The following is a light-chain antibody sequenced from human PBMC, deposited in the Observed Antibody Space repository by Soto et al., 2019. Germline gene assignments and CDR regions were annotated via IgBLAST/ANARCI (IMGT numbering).Light chain of an antibody. CDR2: GAS. CDR1: QSVSDN. V-gene: IGKV3D-15*02. CDR3: QQYSDLPMT. J-gene: IGKJ5*01. Sequence: EIVMTQSPATLSVSPGERATLSCRASQSVSDNLAWYQQKPGQAPRLLIYGASRRATGIPDRFSGSASGTDFTLTISRLEPEDFAVYFCQQYSDLPMTFGQGTRLEIK.